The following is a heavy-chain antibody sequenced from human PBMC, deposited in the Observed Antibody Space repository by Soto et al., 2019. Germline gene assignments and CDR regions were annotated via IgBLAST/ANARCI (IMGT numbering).Heavy chain of an antibody. Sequence: VQLVESGGGLVQPGRSLRLSCAASGFTFDDYAMHWVRQAPGKGLEWVSAINWSSGDTGYVDSVKGRFTISRDNAKNSLYLQMKRMRPEGAALYYCEYCRSYWLVSGLDFWGQGTTVTVSS. CDR3: EYCRSYWLVSGLDF. D-gene: IGHD6-19*01. CDR2: INWSSGDT. V-gene: IGHV3-9*01. J-gene: IGHJ6*02. CDR1: GFTFDDYA.